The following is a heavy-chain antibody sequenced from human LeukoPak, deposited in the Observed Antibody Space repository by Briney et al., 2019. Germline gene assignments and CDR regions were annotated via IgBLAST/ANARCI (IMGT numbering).Heavy chain of an antibody. CDR1: GFTFSSYA. D-gene: IGHD5-12*01. V-gene: IGHV3-23*01. CDR2: ISGSGGST. CDR3: ARDLRYGGYRTEIFDS. Sequence: GGSLRLSCAASGFTFSSYAMSWVRQAPGKGLEWVSAISGSGGSTYYADSVKGRFTISRDNSKSTLYLEMNSLRAEDTAVYYCARDLRYGGYRTEIFDSWGQGTLVTVSS. J-gene: IGHJ4*02.